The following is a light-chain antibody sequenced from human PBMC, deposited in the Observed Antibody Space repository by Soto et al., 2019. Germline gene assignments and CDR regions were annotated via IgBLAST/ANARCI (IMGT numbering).Light chain of an antibody. J-gene: IGLJ1*01. CDR3: GSYTSTDTPFV. V-gene: IGLV2-14*01. CDR1: STDVGGYNY. CDR2: EVS. Sequence: QSVLAQPSSVSGSPGQSITISCTGTSTDVGGYNYVSWHQHHPGKGPKLIIYEVSNRPSGVSDRFSGSKSGNKASLIISNLEAEDESDYYCGSYTSTDTPFVFGTGTKVTVL.